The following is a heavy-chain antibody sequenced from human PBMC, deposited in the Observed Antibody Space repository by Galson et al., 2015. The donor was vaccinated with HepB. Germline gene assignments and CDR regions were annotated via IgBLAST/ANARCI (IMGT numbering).Heavy chain of an antibody. CDR3: AKDYYYGSGGRTGAFEM. J-gene: IGHJ3*02. CDR2: INWNTDIK. D-gene: IGHD3-10*01. Sequence: SLRLSCAASGFTFDDYAMHWVRQAPGKGLEWISGINWNTDIKGYADSVKGRFTISRDNAKNSLYLQMSSLRPEDTAFYYCAKDYYYGSGGRTGAFEMWGRGTLVTVSS. V-gene: IGHV3-9*01. CDR1: GFTFDDYA.